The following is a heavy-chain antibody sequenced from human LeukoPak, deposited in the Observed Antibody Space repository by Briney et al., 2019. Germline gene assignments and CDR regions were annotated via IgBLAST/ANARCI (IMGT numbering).Heavy chain of an antibody. CDR1: GYTFTSYA. CDR3: ARPSHSSSWYGWFDP. CDR2: INAGNGNT. Sequence: ASVKLSRKSSGYTFTSYAMHWVRQAPGQRLEWMGWINAGNGNTKYSQKFQGRVTFTRDTSASTAYMELSSLRSEGTAVYYCARPSHSSSWYGWFDPWGQGTLVTVSS. J-gene: IGHJ5*02. V-gene: IGHV1-3*01. D-gene: IGHD6-13*01.